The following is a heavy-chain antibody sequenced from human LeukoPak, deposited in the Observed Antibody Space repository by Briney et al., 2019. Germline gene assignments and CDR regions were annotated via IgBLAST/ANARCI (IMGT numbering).Heavy chain of an antibody. D-gene: IGHD3-22*01. V-gene: IGHV4-59*01. CDR3: ARDGLYDSSGYYMDS. CDR1: GGAISSYY. CDR2: IYYSGGT. Sequence: SETLSLTCTVSGGAISSYYWSWIRQCPGKGLEWIGYIYYSGGTKYNPSLMSRVTISVDRAQNQFSLSLRSVTAADTAVYYCARDGLYDSSGYYMDSWGQGTLVIVSS. J-gene: IGHJ4*02.